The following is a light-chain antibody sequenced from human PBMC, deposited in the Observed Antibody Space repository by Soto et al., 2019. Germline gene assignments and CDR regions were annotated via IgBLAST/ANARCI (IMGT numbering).Light chain of an antibody. CDR1: SSDVGGYDF. J-gene: IGLJ1*01. CDR2: DVT. CDR3: QSYDNRLSGYV. Sequence: QSALTQPRSVSGSPGQSVTISCTGTSSDVGGYDFVSWYQQHPGKAPKLMIHDVTKRPSGVPDRFSGSKSGNSASLTISGLQAEDEGDYYCQSYDNRLSGYVFGTGTKVTVL. V-gene: IGLV2-11*01.